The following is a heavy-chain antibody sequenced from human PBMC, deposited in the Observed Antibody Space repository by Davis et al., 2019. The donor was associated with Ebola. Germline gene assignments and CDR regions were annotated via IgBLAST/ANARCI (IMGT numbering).Heavy chain of an antibody. CDR1: GGSISNYY. D-gene: IGHD4-17*01. Sequence: SETLSLTCTVSGGSISNYYWSWIRQTPGKGLEWIGEIYYSGSTSYSPSLKSRVTISLDTSKNQVSLKVASLTAADAAVYYCARGGDYVRWFDPWGQGTLVTVSS. V-gene: IGHV4-59*01. J-gene: IGHJ5*02. CDR3: ARGGDYVRWFDP. CDR2: IYYSGST.